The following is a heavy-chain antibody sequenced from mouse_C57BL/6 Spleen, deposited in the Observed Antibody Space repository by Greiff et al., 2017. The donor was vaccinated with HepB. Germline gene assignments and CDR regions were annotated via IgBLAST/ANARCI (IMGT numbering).Heavy chain of an antibody. CDR2: IHPNSGST. CDR1: GYTFTSYW. V-gene: IGHV1-64*01. J-gene: IGHJ3*01. Sequence: QVHVKQPGAELVKPGASVKLSCKASGYTFTSYWMHWVKQRPGQGLEWIGMIHPNSGSTNYNEKFKSKATLTVDKSSSTAYMQLSSLTSEDSAVFYCASPDYDAGAWFAYWGQGTLVTVSA. D-gene: IGHD2-4*01. CDR3: ASPDYDAGAWFAY.